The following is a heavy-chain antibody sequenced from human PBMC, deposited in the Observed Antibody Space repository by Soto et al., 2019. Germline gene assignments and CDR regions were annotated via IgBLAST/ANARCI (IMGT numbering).Heavy chain of an antibody. J-gene: IGHJ4*02. CDR2: VSHIGST. V-gene: IGHV4-39*01. D-gene: IGHD6-19*01. CDR3: SRIAVSGPRTGFDY. CDR1: GGSISNSSYL. Sequence: SETLSLTCSVSGGSISNSSYLWGWVRQPPGKGLQWIGSVSHIGSTNYNPSLKSRLAISVGTSKTQSSLRLDSVTAADTAVYYCSRIAVSGPRTGFDYWGQGILVTVSS.